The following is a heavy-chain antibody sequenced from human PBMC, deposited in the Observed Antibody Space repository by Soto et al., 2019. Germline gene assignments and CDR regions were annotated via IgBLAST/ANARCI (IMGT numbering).Heavy chain of an antibody. J-gene: IGHJ1*01. CDR2: IKGDGSVT. CDR1: GLNFKSYW. Sequence: RGSLRLSCAASGLNFKSYWMHWVRQAPGKGLEWVSRIKGDGSVTSSAESVKGRFTISRDNAKNTLYLQMNSLKVEDTAVYYCARDYPYYYDPNGYFPLLHWGRGTLVTVSS. CDR3: ARDYPYYYDPNGYFPLLH. D-gene: IGHD3-22*01. V-gene: IGHV3-74*01.